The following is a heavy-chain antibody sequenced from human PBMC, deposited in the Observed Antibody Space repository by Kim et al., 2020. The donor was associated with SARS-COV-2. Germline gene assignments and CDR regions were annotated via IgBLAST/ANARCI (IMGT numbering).Heavy chain of an antibody. CDR3: AKDRIGMITFGGVLGFDP. CDR2: IWYDGSNK. Sequence: GGSRRLSCAASGFTFSSYGMHWVRQAPGKGLEWVAVIWYDGSNKYYADSVKGRLTISRDNSKNTLYLQMNSLGAEDTAVYYWAKDRIGMITFGGVLGFDPWGQGTLVTV. V-gene: IGHV3-33*06. J-gene: IGHJ5*02. CDR1: GFTFSSYG. D-gene: IGHD3-16*01.